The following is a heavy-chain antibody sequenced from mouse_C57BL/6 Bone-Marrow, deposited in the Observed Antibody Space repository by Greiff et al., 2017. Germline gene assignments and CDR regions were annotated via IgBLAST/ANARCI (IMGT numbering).Heavy chain of an antibody. CDR3: ALSAWFAY. CDR2: ISSGGSYT. J-gene: IGHJ3*01. V-gene: IGHV5-6*02. CDR1: GFTFSSYG. Sequence: DVKLVESGGDLVKPGGSLKLSCAASGFTFSSYGMSWVRQTPDKRLEWVATISSGGSYTYYPDSVKGRFTISRDNAKNTLYLQMSSLKSEDTAMYYCALSAWFAYWGQGTRVTVSA.